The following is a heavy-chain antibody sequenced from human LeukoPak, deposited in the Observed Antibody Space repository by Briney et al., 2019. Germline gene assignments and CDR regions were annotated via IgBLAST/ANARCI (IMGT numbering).Heavy chain of an antibody. Sequence: RRSLRLSCAPSALTSTTLAMLWVRQPRGKGLEWVSCIFPSVGEIPYADSVRGRFTISRDNSKSTLSLQMNSLRAEDTAIYYCVTYRQVMLPFEAGGQGTLGTVSS. D-gene: IGHD5-18*01. J-gene: IGHJ4*02. CDR3: VTYRQVMLPFEA. CDR2: IFPSVGEI. V-gene: IGHV3-23*01. CDR1: ALTSTTLA.